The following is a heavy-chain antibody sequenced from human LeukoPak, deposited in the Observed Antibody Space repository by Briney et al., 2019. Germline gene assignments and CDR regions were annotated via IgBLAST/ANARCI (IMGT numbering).Heavy chain of an antibody. CDR1: GYTFTSYA. J-gene: IGHJ4*02. CDR3: ARVSQVGAYLGFDY. D-gene: IGHD1-26*01. CDR2: INANTGNP. V-gene: IGHV7-4-1*02. Sequence: GASVKVSCKASGYTFTSYAMNWVRQAPGQGLEWMGWINANTGNPTYAQGFTGRFVFSLDTSVSTAYLQISSLKAEDTAVYYCARVSQVGAYLGFDYWGQGTLVTVSS.